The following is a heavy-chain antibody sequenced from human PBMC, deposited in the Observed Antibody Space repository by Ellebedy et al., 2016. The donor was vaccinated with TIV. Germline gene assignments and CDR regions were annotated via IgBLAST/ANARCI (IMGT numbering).Heavy chain of an antibody. Sequence: AASVKVSCKASGYSFASHGISWVRQAPGQGPEWMGAISVNTGKTDYAQKLQGRVTMTTDTSTNTAYMELRSLRSDDTGIYYCATSATFVAGGRADYWGQGTLVTVPS. CDR3: ATSATFVAGGRADY. D-gene: IGHD2/OR15-2a*01. V-gene: IGHV1-18*01. CDR1: GYSFASHG. CDR2: ISVNTGKT. J-gene: IGHJ4*02.